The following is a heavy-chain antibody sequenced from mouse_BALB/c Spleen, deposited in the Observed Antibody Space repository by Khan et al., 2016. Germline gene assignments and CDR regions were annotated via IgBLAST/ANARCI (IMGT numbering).Heavy chain of an antibody. CDR3: TRGDYYGSGY. D-gene: IGHD1-1*01. V-gene: IGHV3-1*02. Sequence: EVKLEESGPDLVKPSQSLSLTCTVTGYSISSGYSWHWIRQFPGNKLEWMAYIHYSGSTYYKPPLKSRISITRDTPKNQFFLQLIAVTAEDTATYYCTRGDYYGSGYWGQGTTLTVSS. CDR2: IHYSGST. J-gene: IGHJ2*01. CDR1: GYSISSGYS.